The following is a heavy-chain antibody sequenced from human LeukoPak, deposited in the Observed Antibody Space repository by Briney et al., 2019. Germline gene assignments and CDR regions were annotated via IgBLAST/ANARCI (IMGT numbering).Heavy chain of an antibody. V-gene: IGHV3-20*04. CDR3: ASSGSYGY. Sequence: GGSLRLSCAASRFTFDEYGMSWARQTAGKGLEWVSGINWNGRSIGYADSVKGRFTVSRDNAKSSLYLQMNSLRAEDTAVYYCASSGSYGYWGQGTLVTVSS. J-gene: IGHJ4*02. CDR2: INWNGRSI. CDR1: RFTFDEYG. D-gene: IGHD1-26*01.